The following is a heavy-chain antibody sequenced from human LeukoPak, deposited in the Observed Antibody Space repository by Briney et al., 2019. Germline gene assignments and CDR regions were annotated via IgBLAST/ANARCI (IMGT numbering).Heavy chain of an antibody. CDR1: GYSIRNGYY. CDR2: IYHSGNT. D-gene: IGHD3-10*01. CDR3: ARDRDGYYASGSYSAAFDI. V-gene: IGHV4-38-2*02. Sequence: SETLSLTCSVSGYSIRNGYYWGWIRQSPGKGLEWIGNIYHSGNTYYNPSFKSRVTISVDTAKNQISLKLSSVTAADTAVYYCARDRDGYYASGSYSAAFDIWGQGTMVTVSS. J-gene: IGHJ3*02.